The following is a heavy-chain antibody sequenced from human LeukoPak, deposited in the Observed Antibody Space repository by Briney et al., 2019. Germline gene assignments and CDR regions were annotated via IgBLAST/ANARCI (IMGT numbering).Heavy chain of an antibody. CDR2: IQYDGSKK. Sequence: GGSLRLSCVASGFTFSSNGMHWVRQAPGKGLEWVTFIQYDGSKKYYADSVKGRFTIPRDNSKNTLYLEMNSLRSEDTAVYYCARGSYGADKIDYYYYYMDVWGKGTTVTISS. CDR1: GFTFSSNG. J-gene: IGHJ6*03. D-gene: IGHD4/OR15-4a*01. CDR3: ARGSYGADKIDYYYYYMDV. V-gene: IGHV3-30*02.